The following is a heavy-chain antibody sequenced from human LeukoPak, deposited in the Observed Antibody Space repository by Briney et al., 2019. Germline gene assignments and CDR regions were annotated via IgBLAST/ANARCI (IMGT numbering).Heavy chain of an antibody. Sequence: PGGSLRLSCAASGFTFSDYYMSWIRQAPGKGLEWVSYISSSSSYTNYADSVKGRFTISRDNAKNPLYLQMNSLRAEDTAVYYCARLDSYAPVPGYWGQGTLVTVSS. J-gene: IGHJ4*02. CDR2: ISSSSSYT. V-gene: IGHV3-11*03. D-gene: IGHD5-18*01. CDR1: GFTFSDYY. CDR3: ARLDSYAPVPGY.